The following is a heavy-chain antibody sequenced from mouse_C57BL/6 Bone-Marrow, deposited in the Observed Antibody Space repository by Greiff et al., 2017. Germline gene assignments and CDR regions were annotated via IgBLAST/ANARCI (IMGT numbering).Heavy chain of an antibody. D-gene: IGHD1-3*01. Sequence: EVKLVESGGGLVKPGGSLKLSCAASGFTFSSYAMSWVRQTPEKRLEWVATISDGGSYTYDPDNVKGRFTISRDNAKNNLYLQMSHLKSEDTAMYYCARDLGNNYEYYFDYWGQGTTLTVSS. V-gene: IGHV5-4*01. CDR3: ARDLGNNYEYYFDY. J-gene: IGHJ2*01. CDR1: GFTFSSYA. CDR2: ISDGGSYT.